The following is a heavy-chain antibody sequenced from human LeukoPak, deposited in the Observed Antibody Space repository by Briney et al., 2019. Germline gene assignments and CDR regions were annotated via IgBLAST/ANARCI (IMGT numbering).Heavy chain of an antibody. CDR3: ARDGTAAGLYFDL. CDR2: IRQDGGEK. J-gene: IGHJ4*01. Sequence: GGSLRLSCAASGFTFSNAWMSRVRQAPGKGLEWVASIRQDGGEKSYVDSVKGRFTISRDNTKSSLYLRINSLRAEDTAVYYCARDGTAAGLYFDLWGQGTLVTVSS. CDR1: GFTFSNAW. D-gene: IGHD6-13*01. V-gene: IGHV3-7*01.